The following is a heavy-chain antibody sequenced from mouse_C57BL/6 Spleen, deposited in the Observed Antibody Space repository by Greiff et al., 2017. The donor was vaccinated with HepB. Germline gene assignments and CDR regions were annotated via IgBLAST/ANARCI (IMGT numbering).Heavy chain of an antibody. CDR1: GFSLTSYA. J-gene: IGHJ2*01. V-gene: IGHV2-9-1*01. CDR3: ARNSQVFDY. Sequence: QVQLKESGPGLVAPSQRLSITCTVSGFSLTSYAISWVRQPPGKGLEWLGVLWTGGGTNYNSALKSRLSISKDNSKSQVFLKMNSLQTDDTARYYCARNSQVFDYWGQGTTLTVSS. D-gene: IGHD3-2*02. CDR2: LWTGGGT.